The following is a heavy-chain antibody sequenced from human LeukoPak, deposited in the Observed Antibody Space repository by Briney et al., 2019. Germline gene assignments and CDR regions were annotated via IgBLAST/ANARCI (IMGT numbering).Heavy chain of an antibody. CDR1: GFSFDDYA. CDR2: INWSGGST. J-gene: IGHJ3*02. CDR3: ARDPYCSSTRCYLSAFDI. D-gene: IGHD2-2*01. V-gene: IGHV3-20*04. Sequence: GGSLRLSCAASGFSFDDYAMNWVRQAPGKGLEWVSGINWSGGSTGYADSVKGRFTISRDNAKNSLYLHMNSLRAEDAALYYCARDPYCSSTRCYLSAFDIWGQGTMVIVSS.